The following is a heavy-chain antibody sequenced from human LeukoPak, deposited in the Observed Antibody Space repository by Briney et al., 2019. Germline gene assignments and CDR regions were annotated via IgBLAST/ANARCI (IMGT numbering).Heavy chain of an antibody. Sequence: SETLSLTCADYGGSFSGYYWSWIRQPPGKGLEWIGEINHSGSTNYNPSLKSRVTISVDTSKNQFSLKLSSVTAADTAVYYCAREGGGYCSSTSCYPDYWGQGTLVTVSS. CDR2: INHSGST. CDR3: AREGGGYCSSTSCYPDY. J-gene: IGHJ4*02. D-gene: IGHD2-2*01. CDR1: GGSFSGYY. V-gene: IGHV4-34*01.